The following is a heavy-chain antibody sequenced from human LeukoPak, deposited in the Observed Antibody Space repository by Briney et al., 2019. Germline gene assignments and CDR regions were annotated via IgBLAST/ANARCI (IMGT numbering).Heavy chain of an antibody. D-gene: IGHD2-21*01. CDR2: INPNSGGT. V-gene: IGHV1-2*04. CDR1: GYTFTGYY. CDR3: ARDYGPRICLPDY. J-gene: IGHJ4*02. Sequence: ASVKVSCKASGYTFTGYYIHWVRQAPGQGLEWMGWINPNSGGTNYAQKFQGWVTMTRDTSISTAYMELSRLRSDDTAVYYCARDYGPRICLPDYWGQGTLVTVSS.